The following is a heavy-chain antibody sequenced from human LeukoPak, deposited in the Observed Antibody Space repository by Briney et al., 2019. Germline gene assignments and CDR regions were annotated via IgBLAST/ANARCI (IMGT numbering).Heavy chain of an antibody. CDR1: GFTFSSYE. CDR3: AKASIQQLVLYYFDY. Sequence: SGGSLRLSCAASGFTFSSYEMNWVRQAPGKGLEWVSYISSSGSTIYYADSVKGRFTISRDNSKNTLYLQMNSLRAEDTAVYYCAKASIQQLVLYYFDYWGQGTLVTVSS. V-gene: IGHV3-48*03. CDR2: ISSSGSTI. J-gene: IGHJ4*02. D-gene: IGHD6-13*01.